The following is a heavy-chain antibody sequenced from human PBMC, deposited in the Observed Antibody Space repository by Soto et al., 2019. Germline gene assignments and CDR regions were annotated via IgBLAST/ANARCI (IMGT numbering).Heavy chain of an antibody. CDR3: ATAAASTPGGRLDV. Sequence: VQLVQSETEVRKPGSSVKLSCKTSGDSFNNYAISWVRQAPGQGLEWMGGIIPIMDLVKYAEKFQGRVPISATDSTGTAYLEVTSLRSEDTATYYCATAAASTPGGRLDVWGPGTTVSVSS. V-gene: IGHV1-69*01. D-gene: IGHD3-16*01. CDR1: GDSFNNYA. J-gene: IGHJ6*02. CDR2: IIPIMDLV.